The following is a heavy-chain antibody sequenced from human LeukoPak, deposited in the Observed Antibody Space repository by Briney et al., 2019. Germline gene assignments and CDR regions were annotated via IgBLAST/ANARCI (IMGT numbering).Heavy chain of an antibody. J-gene: IGHJ4*02. CDR2: IIPIFGTA. CDR1: GGTFSSYA. CDR3: ARVRYGGSDYFDY. V-gene: IGHV1-69*13. Sequence: GASVKVSCKASGGTFSSYAISWVRQAPGQGLEWMGGIIPIFGTANYAQKFQGRVTITADESTSTAYMELSSLRSEDTAVYYCARVRYGGSDYFDYWGQGTLVTVSS. D-gene: IGHD4-23*01.